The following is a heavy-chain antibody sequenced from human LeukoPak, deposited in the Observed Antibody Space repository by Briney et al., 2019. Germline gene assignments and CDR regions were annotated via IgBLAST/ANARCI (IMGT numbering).Heavy chain of an antibody. V-gene: IGHV3-74*01. CDR1: GFTFSSYW. CDR3: ASGVSYGQFDY. Sequence: GGSLRLSCAASGFTFSSYWMHWVRQAPGKGLVWVSRINSDGSSTSYADSVKGRFTISRDNAKNTLYLQMNSLRAEDTAVYYCASGVSYGQFDYWGQGTLVTVSS. CDR2: INSDGSST. J-gene: IGHJ4*02. D-gene: IGHD5-18*01.